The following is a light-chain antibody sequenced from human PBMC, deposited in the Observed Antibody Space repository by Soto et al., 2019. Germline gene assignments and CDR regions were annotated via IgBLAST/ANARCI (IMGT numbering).Light chain of an antibody. Sequence: DIVMTQSPDSLAVSLGERATINCKSSQSVLYRSNNKNHLAWYQQKPGQPPRLVIYWASTRESGVPDRFSGSGSGTDFTLTISSLEPEDFAVYYCQQRSNWRDTFGGGTKVDIK. V-gene: IGKV4-1*01. CDR2: WAS. J-gene: IGKJ4*01. CDR1: QSVLYRSNNKNH. CDR3: QQRSNWRDT.